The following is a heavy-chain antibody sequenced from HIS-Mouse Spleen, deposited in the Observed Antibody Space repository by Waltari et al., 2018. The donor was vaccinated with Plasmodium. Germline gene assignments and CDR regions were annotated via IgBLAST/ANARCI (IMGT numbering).Heavy chain of an antibody. J-gene: IGHJ2*01. V-gene: IGHV3-7*01. CDR3: ARDRRGYWYFDL. Sequence: EVQLVESGGGLVQPGGSLRLSCAASGFTVSSYWMSWVRQAPGKGLEWVANIKQDGSEKYYVDSVKGRFTISRDNAKNSLYLQMNSLRAEDTAVYYCARDRRGYWYFDLWGRGTLVTVSS. D-gene: IGHD5-12*01. CDR2: IKQDGSEK. CDR1: GFTVSSYW.